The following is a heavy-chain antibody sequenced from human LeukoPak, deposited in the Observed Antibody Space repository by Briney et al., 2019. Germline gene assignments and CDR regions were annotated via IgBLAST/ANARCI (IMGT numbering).Heavy chain of an antibody. J-gene: IGHJ4*02. V-gene: IGHV3-21*01. CDR1: GFTFSSYS. CDR3: ARVRNWTPGYYFDY. D-gene: IGHD1-1*01. CDR2: ISSSSSYI. Sequence: GGSLRLSCAASGFTFSSYSMNWVRQAPGKGLEWVSSISSSSSYIYYADSVKGRFTISRDNAKNSLYLQMNSLKVEDTGVYYCARVRNWTPGYYFDYWGQGTLVTVSS.